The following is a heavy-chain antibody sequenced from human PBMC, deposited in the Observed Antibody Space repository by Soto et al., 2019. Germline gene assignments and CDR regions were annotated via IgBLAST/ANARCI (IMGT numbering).Heavy chain of an antibody. CDR3: ARKRSYYDSSGYEY. CDR1: DYTFSIYG. CDR2: ISAYNGNT. J-gene: IGHJ4*02. Sequence: GASVKVSCKASDYTFSIYGIIWVRQAPGQGLEWMGGISAYNGNTKYAQKFQGRVTMTTDTSTTTAYMELRSLRSDDTAVYYCARKRSYYDSSGYEYWGQGTQVTVSS. D-gene: IGHD3-22*01. V-gene: IGHV1-18*04.